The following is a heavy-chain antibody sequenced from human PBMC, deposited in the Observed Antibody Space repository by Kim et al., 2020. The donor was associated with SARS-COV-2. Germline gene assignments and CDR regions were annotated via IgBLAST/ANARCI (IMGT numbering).Heavy chain of an antibody. Sequence: GGSLRLSCAASGFSFSTYPMHWVRQAPGKGLEWVALISHDGNNKYYADSVKGRFTISRDNSKNTLYLQMGSLRVEDTAMYYCARDRDATGSNYDSWGQGTLVTVSS. CDR1: GFSFSTYP. CDR3: ARDRDATGSNYDS. V-gene: IGHV3-30*04. D-gene: IGHD3-10*01. CDR2: ISHDGNNK. J-gene: IGHJ5*01.